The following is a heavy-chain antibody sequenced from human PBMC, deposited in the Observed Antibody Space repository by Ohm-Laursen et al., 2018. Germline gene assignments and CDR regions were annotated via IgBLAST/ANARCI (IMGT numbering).Heavy chain of an antibody. D-gene: IGHD4-17*01. Sequence: SLRLSCSASGFAFNTYAMHWVRQAPGKGLEWVAMIYYDGSNKYYADSVKGRFTISRDNSKNTLYLQMNSLRAEDTAVYYCHKHDYDDYDIDYWGQGTLVTVSS. CDR3: HKHDYDDYDIDY. V-gene: IGHV3-33*01. CDR2: IYYDGSNK. J-gene: IGHJ4*02. CDR1: GFAFNTYA.